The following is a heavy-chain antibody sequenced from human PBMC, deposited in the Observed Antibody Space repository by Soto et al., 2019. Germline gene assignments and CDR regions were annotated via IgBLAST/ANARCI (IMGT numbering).Heavy chain of an antibody. J-gene: IGHJ6*02. V-gene: IGHV3-33*05. Sequence: QVQLVESGGGVVQPGTSLRLSCTASGFTFNSYGIHWVRQAPGKGLEWLALIEYNAKNRFYADSVKGRFSISRDNSRNTVYLQVNDLRAEDTAVYYCAREGDEYCSGTRSFHYYGLDVWGQGTTVIVSS. D-gene: IGHD2-15*01. CDR1: GFTFNSYG. CDR3: AREGDEYCSGTRSFHYYGLDV. CDR2: IEYNAKNR.